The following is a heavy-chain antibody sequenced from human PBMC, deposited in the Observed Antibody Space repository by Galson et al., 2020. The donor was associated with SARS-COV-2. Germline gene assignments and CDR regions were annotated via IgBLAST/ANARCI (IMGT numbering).Heavy chain of an antibody. D-gene: IGHD3-10*01. CDR3: AKGRGTGWFDL. V-gene: IGHV3-30*18. CDR1: GFTFSSYG. Sequence: GGSLRLSCAASGFTFSSYGMHWVRQAPGKGLEWVAVISYDGSNKYYADSVKGRFTISRDNSKNTLYLQMNSLRAEDTAVYYCAKGRGTGWFDLWGQGTLVTVSS. J-gene: IGHJ5*02. CDR2: ISYDGSNK.